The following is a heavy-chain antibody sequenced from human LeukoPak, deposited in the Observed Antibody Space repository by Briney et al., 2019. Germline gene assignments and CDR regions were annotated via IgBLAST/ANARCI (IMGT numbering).Heavy chain of an antibody. J-gene: IGHJ6*03. D-gene: IGHD3-22*01. CDR1: GGSFSGYY. V-gene: IGHV4-34*01. CDR3: ARGHAYYYDSSGNYYYMDV. CDR2: INHSGST. Sequence: SETLSLTCAVYGGSFSGYYWSWIRQPPGKGLEWIGEINHSGSTNYNPSLKSLVTISVDTSKNQFSLKLSSVTAADTAVYYCARGHAYYYDSSGNYYYMDVWGKGTTVTVSS.